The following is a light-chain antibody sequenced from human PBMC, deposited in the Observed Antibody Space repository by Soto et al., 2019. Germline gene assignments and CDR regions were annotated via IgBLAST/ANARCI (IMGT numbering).Light chain of an antibody. CDR2: DAS. Sequence: DIQMTQYPSSLSASVGDRVAITCRASQSISGRLNWYQQKPGKAPKLLIYDASSLESGVPSRFSGSGSGTEFTLTISSLQPDDFATYYCQQYNSYGTFGQGTKVDIK. CDR3: QQYNSYGT. V-gene: IGKV1-5*01. J-gene: IGKJ1*01. CDR1: QSISGR.